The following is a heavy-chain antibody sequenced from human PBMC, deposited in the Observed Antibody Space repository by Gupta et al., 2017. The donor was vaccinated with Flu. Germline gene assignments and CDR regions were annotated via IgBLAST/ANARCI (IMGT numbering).Heavy chain of an antibody. Sequence: VQLIQSAADMREPGAAVTVSCKTSGYHFITLGLIWVRQAPGQGLEWIGWISVYNGNTEYAQNIQGRVTLSRDTSTNSAYMDLRNLRSDDTAVYYCARSYDTDGLDHWGQGTLINVSS. CDR1: GYHFITLG. V-gene: IGHV1-18*01. D-gene: IGHD3-3*01. J-gene: IGHJ4*02. CDR2: ISVYNGNT. CDR3: ARSYDTDGLDH.